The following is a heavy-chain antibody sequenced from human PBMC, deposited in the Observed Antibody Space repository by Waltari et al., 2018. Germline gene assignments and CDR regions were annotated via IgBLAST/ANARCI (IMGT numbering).Heavy chain of an antibody. D-gene: IGHD3-22*01. V-gene: IGHV3-30*02. CDR1: GLTFSSYG. Sequence: QVQLVESGGGVVKPGGSLRLSCVASGLTFSSYGMHWVRQAPGNGMEVLTFIRYDGKKKVYADSVKGRFTISRDNSNNTLLLQMNSLRAEDTAVYYCANQEPREYYYDSSGYSVYWGQGTLVTVSS. J-gene: IGHJ4*02. CDR2: IRYDGKKK. CDR3: ANQEPREYYYDSSGYSVY.